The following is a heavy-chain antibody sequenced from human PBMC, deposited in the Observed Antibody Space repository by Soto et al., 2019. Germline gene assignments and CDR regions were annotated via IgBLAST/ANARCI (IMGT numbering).Heavy chain of an antibody. Sequence: SETLSLPCTVSGDSFRNYYWSWIRQPAGKGLEWIGRIYSSGSTDYNASLESRVSMSVDRSKNQFFLKLTSVTAADTAVYYCARGGARWPGYFDSWWQEGLVT. J-gene: IGHJ4*02. CDR2: IYSSGST. V-gene: IGHV4-4*07. D-gene: IGHD2-15*01. CDR1: GDSFRNYY. CDR3: ARGGARWPGYFDS.